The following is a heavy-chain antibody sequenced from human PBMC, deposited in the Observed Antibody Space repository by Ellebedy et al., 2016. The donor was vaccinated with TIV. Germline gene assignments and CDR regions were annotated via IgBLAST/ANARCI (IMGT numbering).Heavy chain of an antibody. CDR1: GFNVSSNY. CDR3: ARDPVGVGPAFDV. J-gene: IGHJ3*01. CDR2: LYSDGSN. V-gene: IGHV3-53*01. Sequence: PGGSLRLSCAASGFNVSSNYMSWVRQAPGKGLEWVSILYSDGSNYYADSVKGRFTISRDNSKDTLFLQMNSLRAEDTAIYFCARDPVGVGPAFDVWGQGTMVTVSS. D-gene: IGHD4-23*01.